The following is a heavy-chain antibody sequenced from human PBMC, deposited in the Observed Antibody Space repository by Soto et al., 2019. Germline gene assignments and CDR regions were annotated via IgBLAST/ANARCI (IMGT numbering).Heavy chain of an antibody. J-gene: IGHJ6*02. V-gene: IGHV4-30-2*01. CDR2: IYHSGST. CDR3: ARVRPTYYYGMDV. D-gene: IGHD1-26*01. Sequence: PSESLSLTCAVGGGSISSGRYSWSWIRQPPGKVLELIGYIYHSGSTYYNPSLKSRVTISVDRSKNQFSLKLSSVTAADTAVYYCARVRPTYYYGMDVWGQGTTVTVSS. CDR1: GGSISSGRYS.